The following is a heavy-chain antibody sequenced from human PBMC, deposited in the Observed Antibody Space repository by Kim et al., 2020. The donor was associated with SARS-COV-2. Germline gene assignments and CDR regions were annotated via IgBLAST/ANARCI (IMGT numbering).Heavy chain of an antibody. CDR3: AKETAVAGTPAFDY. V-gene: IGHV3-23*01. D-gene: IGHD6-19*01. J-gene: IGHJ4*02. Sequence: ADSVKGRFTISRDNSKNTLYLQMNSLRAEDTAVYYCAKETAVAGTPAFDYWGQGTLVTVSS.